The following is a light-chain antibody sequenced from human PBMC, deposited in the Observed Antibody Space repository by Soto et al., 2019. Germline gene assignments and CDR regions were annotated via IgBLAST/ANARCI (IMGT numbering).Light chain of an antibody. CDR3: QVWDSSTERV. V-gene: IGLV3-9*01. Sequence: SYELTQPLSVSVALGQTARITCGGNNIGSKNVHWYQQKPGQAPVLVIYRDSNRPSGIPERFSGSNTGNTATLTIRRAQAGDEADYYCQVWDSSTERVFGGGTKLTVL. CDR2: RDS. J-gene: IGLJ3*02. CDR1: NIGSKN.